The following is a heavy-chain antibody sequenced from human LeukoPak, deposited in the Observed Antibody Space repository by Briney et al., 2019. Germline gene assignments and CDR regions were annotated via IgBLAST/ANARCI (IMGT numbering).Heavy chain of an antibody. D-gene: IGHD3-10*01. CDR2: GSTSGST. Sequence: SETLSLTCTVSGASISSYYWSWIRQPAGKGLEWIGRGSTSGSTNYNPSLKSRVTMSVETSKNQFSLKLSSVTAADTAVYYCARDTYFGSGNYYIDYWGQGTLVTVSS. CDR1: GASISSYY. CDR3: ARDTYFGSGNYYIDY. J-gene: IGHJ4*02. V-gene: IGHV4-4*07.